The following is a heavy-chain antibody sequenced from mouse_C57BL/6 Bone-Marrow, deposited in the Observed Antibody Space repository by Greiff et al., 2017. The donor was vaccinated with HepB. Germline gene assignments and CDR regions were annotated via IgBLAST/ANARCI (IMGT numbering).Heavy chain of an antibody. CDR2: IYPRSGNT. J-gene: IGHJ1*03. Sequence: QVQLQQSGAELARPGASVKLSCKASGYTFTSYGISWVKQRTGQGLEWIGDIYPRSGNTYYNEKFKGKATLTADKSSSTAYMELRSLTSEDSAVYFCARDYYGSSYNWYFDVWGTGTTVTVSS. CDR3: ARDYYGSSYNWYFDV. V-gene: IGHV1-81*01. CDR1: GYTFTSYG. D-gene: IGHD1-1*01.